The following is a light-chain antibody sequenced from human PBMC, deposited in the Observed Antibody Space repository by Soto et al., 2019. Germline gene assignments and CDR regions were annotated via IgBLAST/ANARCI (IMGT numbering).Light chain of an antibody. Sequence: QSVLTQPASVSGSPGQSITISCTGTSTDVGTYNYVSWYQHHPGKDPTLIIYKVSNRPSGVSHRFSGYKSGSTASLTISGLQAEDEADYHCTSYTSDNALVFGTGTNLTVL. CDR3: TSYTSDNALV. V-gene: IGLV2-14*01. J-gene: IGLJ1*01. CDR1: STDVGTYNY. CDR2: KVS.